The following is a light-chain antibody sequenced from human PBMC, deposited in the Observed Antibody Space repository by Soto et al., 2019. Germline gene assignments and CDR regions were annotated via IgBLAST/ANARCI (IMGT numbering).Light chain of an antibody. CDR1: SGDVGVYKF. Sequence: QSVLAQPASVSGSPGQSITISCTGTSGDVGVYKFVSWYQQHPGKAPKLIIYEVSNRPSGVSSRFSGSMSGNTASLTISGLQAKDEADYYCGSYTGTIYVFGTGTKVTVL. V-gene: IGLV2-14*01. J-gene: IGLJ1*01. CDR2: EVS. CDR3: GSYTGTIYV.